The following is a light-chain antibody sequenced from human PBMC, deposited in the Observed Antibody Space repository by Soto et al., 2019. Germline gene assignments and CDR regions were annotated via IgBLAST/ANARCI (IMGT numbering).Light chain of an antibody. CDR1: QSVSGY. J-gene: IGKJ3*01. CDR2: DAS. CDR3: QQRGNWPYT. Sequence: EIVLTQSPATLSLSPGERATLSCRASQSVSGYLVWYQQKSGQAPRLLIYDASNRATGIPARFSGSGSGTDFTLAISSLEPEDFAVSYCQQRGNWPYTFGPGTKVDI. V-gene: IGKV3-11*01.